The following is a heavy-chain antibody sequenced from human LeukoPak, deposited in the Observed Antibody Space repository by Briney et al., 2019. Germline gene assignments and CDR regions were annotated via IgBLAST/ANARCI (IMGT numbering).Heavy chain of an antibody. V-gene: IGHV4-4*09. CDR3: ARQAYYSPSGSWTGFDF. CDR1: GDSFGGYY. Sequence: ASETLSLTCTVSGDSFGGYYWTWIRQPPGKGLEWIGYIHTSGGTNYNPSLKSRVTMSVDTSKNRFSLKLTSVTAADTAVYFCARQAYYSPSGSWTGFDFWGQGTLASVSS. D-gene: IGHD3-10*01. J-gene: IGHJ4*02. CDR2: IHTSGGT.